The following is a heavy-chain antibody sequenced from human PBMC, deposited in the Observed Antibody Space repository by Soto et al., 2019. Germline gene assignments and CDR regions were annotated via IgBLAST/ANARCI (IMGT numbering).Heavy chain of an antibody. D-gene: IGHD4-17*01. CDR3: ASPGSYGGNSGWFDP. CDR1: GGSVSGYY. Sequence: PSETLSLTCAVYGGSVSGYYWSWIRQPPGKGLEWIGEINHSGSTNYNPSLESRVTISVDTSKNQFSLRLSSVTAADTAVYYCASPGSYGGNSGWFDPWGQGTLVTGS. CDR2: INHSGST. V-gene: IGHV4-34*01. J-gene: IGHJ5*02.